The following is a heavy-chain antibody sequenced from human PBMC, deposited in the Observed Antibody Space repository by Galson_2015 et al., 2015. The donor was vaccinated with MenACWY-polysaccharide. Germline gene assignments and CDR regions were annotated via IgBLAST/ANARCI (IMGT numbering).Heavy chain of an antibody. Sequence: APGQGLEWMGWISAYNGNTNYAQKLQGRVTMTTDTSTSTAYMELRSLRSDDTAVYYCARAWWDSSGWYYFDYWGQGTLVTVSS. CDR3: ARAWWDSSGWYYFDY. V-gene: IGHV1-18*01. D-gene: IGHD6-19*01. CDR2: ISAYNGNT. J-gene: IGHJ4*02.